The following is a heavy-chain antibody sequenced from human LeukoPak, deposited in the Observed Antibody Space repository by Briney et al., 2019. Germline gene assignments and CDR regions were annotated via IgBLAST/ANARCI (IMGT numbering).Heavy chain of an antibody. J-gene: IGHJ4*02. CDR2: IFSST. CDR3: ANAPPQGIAAAGTLGY. D-gene: IGHD6-13*01. Sequence: GGSLRLSCTVSGFTVSSNSMSWVRQAPGKGLEWVSFIFSSTHYSDSVKGRFTISRDNSKNTLYLQMNSLRAEDTAVYYCANAPPQGIAAAGTLGYWGQGTLVTVSS. V-gene: IGHV3-53*01. CDR1: GFTVSSNS.